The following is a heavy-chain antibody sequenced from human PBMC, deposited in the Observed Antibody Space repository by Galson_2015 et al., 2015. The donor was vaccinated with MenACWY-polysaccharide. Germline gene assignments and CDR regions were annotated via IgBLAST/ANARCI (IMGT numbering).Heavy chain of an antibody. CDR3: ARDISSWYVDL. CDR1: GLTFGDYG. J-gene: IGHJ2*01. CDR2: IWYDGIKK. Sequence: SLRLSCAASGLTFGDYGMHWVRQAPGKGLEWVAVIWYDGIKKVYVDSVKGRFTISRDNSKSTLSLQMNSLRAEDTAVYYCARDISSWYVDLWGRGTLVTVSS. V-gene: IGHV3-33*01.